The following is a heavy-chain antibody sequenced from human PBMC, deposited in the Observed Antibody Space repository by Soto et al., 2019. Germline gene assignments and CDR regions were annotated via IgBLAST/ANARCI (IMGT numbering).Heavy chain of an antibody. D-gene: IGHD6-19*01. J-gene: IGHJ4*02. CDR2: ISGGGGSS. Sequence: PSWCLRLSCAACRFTFSSSAMSLVRQAPGKGLEWVSAISGGGGSSYYADVVKGRFTITRDNSKNTLYLQMNNIKGEDTALYYCAKETFGVGWTLDSWGQGTLVTVSS. CDR1: RFTFSSSA. CDR3: AKETFGVGWTLDS. V-gene: IGHV3-23*01.